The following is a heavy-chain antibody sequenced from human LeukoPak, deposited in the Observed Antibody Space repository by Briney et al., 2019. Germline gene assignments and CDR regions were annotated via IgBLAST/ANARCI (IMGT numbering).Heavy chain of an antibody. D-gene: IGHD6-13*01. CDR3: AKDISYSTWGEFDY. J-gene: IGHJ4*02. Sequence: PGGSLRLSCAASGFTFDDYAMHWVRQAPGKGLEWVSGISCNSGSIGYADSVKGRFTISRDNSKNSLYLQMNSLRAEDTALYYCAKDISYSTWGEFDYWGQGTMVTVSS. CDR2: ISCNSGSI. V-gene: IGHV3-9*01. CDR1: GFTFDDYA.